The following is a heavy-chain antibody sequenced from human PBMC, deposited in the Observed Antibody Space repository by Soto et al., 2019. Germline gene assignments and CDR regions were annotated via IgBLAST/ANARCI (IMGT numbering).Heavy chain of an antibody. CDR2: ISYDGSNK. CDR3: AKDGYSRFDY. D-gene: IGHD6-13*01. J-gene: IGHJ4*02. V-gene: IGHV3-30*18. Sequence: QVQLVESGGGVVQPGRSLRLSCAASGFTFSSYGMHWVRQAPGKGLEWVAVISYDGSNKYYADSVKGRFTISRDNSKNTLYLQMNSLRAEDTAVYYCAKDGYSRFDYWGQGTLVTVSS. CDR1: GFTFSSYG.